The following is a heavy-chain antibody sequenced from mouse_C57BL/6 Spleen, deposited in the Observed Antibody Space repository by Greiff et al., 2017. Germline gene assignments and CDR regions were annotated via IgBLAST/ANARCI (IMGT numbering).Heavy chain of an antibody. J-gene: IGHJ4*01. V-gene: IGHV5-16*01. Sequence: VQLVESEGGLVQPGSSMKLSCTASGFTFSDYYMAWVRQVPEKGLEWVANINYDGSSTYYLDSLKSRFIISRDNAKNILYLQMSSLKSEDTATYYCAREGPRRGYAMDYWGQGTSVTVSS. CDR2: INYDGSST. CDR1: GFTFSDYY. D-gene: IGHD2-12*01. CDR3: AREGPRRGYAMDY.